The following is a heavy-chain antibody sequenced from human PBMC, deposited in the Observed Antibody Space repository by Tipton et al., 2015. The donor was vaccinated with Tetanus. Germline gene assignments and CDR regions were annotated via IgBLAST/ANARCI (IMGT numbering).Heavy chain of an antibody. J-gene: IGHJ4*02. D-gene: IGHD3-10*01. CDR3: ATFYYGSGSYRGGLRKFDY. CDR2: VSPYNGDT. Sequence: QVQLVQSGAEMKKPGASVKVSCKASGYTFSNYGITWVRQAPGQGLEWMGWVSPYNGDTFFAQNVQGRVTMTTDTSTSTAYMELRTLRSDDTAVYYCATFYYGSGSYRGGLRKFDYWGQGTLVTVSS. V-gene: IGHV1-18*01. CDR1: GYTFSNYG.